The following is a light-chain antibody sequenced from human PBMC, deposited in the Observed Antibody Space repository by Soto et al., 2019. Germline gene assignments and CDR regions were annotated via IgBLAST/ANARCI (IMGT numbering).Light chain of an antibody. CDR3: QQYNNWPLT. J-gene: IGKJ4*01. Sequence: EIVMTQSLATLSVSPGETVTLSCRASRDITNHLAWYHQKPGQSPKLLIYAASTRATGIPARFSGSGSGVEFILTISSLQSEDIGLYFCQQYNNWPLTFGGGTRV. CDR1: RDITNH. CDR2: AAS. V-gene: IGKV3-15*01.